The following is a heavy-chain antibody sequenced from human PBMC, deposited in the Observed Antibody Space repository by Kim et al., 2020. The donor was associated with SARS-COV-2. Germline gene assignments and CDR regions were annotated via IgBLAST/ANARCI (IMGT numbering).Heavy chain of an antibody. CDR2: MWYDSRII. D-gene: IGHD3-16*01. Sequence: GGSLRLSCAASGFTFSSYSMHWVRQAPGKGLEWVSYMWYDSRIIYYVDSVKGRFTISRDNAKNSLYLQMNSLRAEDTAVYYCAKDRAYMSGYW. V-gene: IGHV3-48*01. CDR3: AKDRAYMSGY. J-gene: IGHJ4*01. CDR1: GFTFSSYS.